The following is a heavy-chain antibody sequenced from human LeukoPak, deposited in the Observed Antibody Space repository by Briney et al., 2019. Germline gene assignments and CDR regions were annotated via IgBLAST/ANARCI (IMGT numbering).Heavy chain of an antibody. D-gene: IGHD3-3*01. CDR2: IYRSGST. Sequence: SETLSLTCTVSGYSISSGYYWGWIRQPPGKGLEWIGSIYRSGSTYYNRSLKRRVTISVDTSKNQFSLKLSSVTAADTAVYYCARDRVTIFGVVSGFQAFDIWGQGTMVTVSS. V-gene: IGHV4-38-2*02. J-gene: IGHJ3*02. CDR3: ARDRVTIFGVVSGFQAFDI. CDR1: GYSISSGYY.